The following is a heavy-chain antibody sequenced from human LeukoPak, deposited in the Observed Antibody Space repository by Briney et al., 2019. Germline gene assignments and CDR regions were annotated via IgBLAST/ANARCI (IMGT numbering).Heavy chain of an antibody. CDR2: IHYSGTT. V-gene: IGHV4-59*08. Sequence: KPGGSLRLSCAASGFTFSDYYMSWIRQAPGKGLEWIGYIHYSGTTNYNPSLKNRVTISLDTSKNQFSLNLSPVTAADTAVYYCARMGGYSGYATHWGQGTLVTVSS. CDR3: ARMGGYSGYATH. J-gene: IGHJ4*02. CDR1: GFTFSDYY. D-gene: IGHD5-12*01.